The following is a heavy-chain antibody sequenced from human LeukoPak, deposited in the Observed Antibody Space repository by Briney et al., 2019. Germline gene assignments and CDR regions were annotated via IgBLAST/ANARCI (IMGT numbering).Heavy chain of an antibody. Sequence: PGESLRLSCAASGFSFSSHAMTWVRQAPGKGLECVSRISGSGGRTYYADSVKGRFTISRDNSKNTLYIQMNRLRAEDTAVYYCAKANCGGECYYNMDVWGQGTTVIVSS. CDR2: ISGSGGRT. J-gene: IGHJ6*02. CDR3: AKANCGGECYYNMDV. V-gene: IGHV3-23*01. CDR1: GFSFSSHA. D-gene: IGHD2-21*01.